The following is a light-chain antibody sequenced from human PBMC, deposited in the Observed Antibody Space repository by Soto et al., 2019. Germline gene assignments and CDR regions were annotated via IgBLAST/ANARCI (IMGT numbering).Light chain of an antibody. CDR2: GAS. Sequence: EIVLTQSPATLSLSPGERATLSCRASQSVTSNLAWYQQKPGQAPRLLIYGASTRATGIPARFSGTGSGTEFTLTISSLQSEDFALYYCQQYNDWPLTFGQGTKV. V-gene: IGKV3-15*01. CDR1: QSVTSN. CDR3: QQYNDWPLT. J-gene: IGKJ1*01.